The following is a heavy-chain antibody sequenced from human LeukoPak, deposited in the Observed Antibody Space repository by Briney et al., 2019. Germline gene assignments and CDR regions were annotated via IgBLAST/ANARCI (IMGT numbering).Heavy chain of an antibody. CDR2: VIPIFNSA. CDR3: ARMTVLLWFGEFDN. Sequence: SVRVSCKAFGGTFSSLAFSWVRQAPGQGLEWMGRVIPIFNSAKYAPRFQDRVTITADTSTSTAYMALGSLRSDDTAVYYCARMTVLLWFGEFDNWGQGTLVTVSS. CDR1: GGTFSSLA. J-gene: IGHJ4*02. V-gene: IGHV1-69*06. D-gene: IGHD3-10*01.